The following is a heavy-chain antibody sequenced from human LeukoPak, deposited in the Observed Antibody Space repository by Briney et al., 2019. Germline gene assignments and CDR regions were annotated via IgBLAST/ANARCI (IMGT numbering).Heavy chain of an antibody. CDR2: ISAFNCNT. Sequence: GASVKVSCKASVYTFTSYGISWVRQAPGHGLEGMGWISAFNCNTNYAQKLQGRGTMTTDTSTSTAYMELRSLRSDDTAVYYCARVEELRYFGYYYYYYMDVWGKGTTVTISS. CDR3: ARVEELRYFGYYYYYYMDV. J-gene: IGHJ6*03. V-gene: IGHV1-18*01. CDR1: VYTFTSYG. D-gene: IGHD2/OR15-2a*01.